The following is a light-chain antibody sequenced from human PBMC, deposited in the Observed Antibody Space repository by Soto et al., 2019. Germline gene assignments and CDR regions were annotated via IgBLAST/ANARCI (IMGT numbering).Light chain of an antibody. J-gene: IGLJ2*01. V-gene: IGLV1-47*01. CDR1: GSNIETNY. CDR2: IND. Sequence: QSVLTQPPSASGTPGQTVTISCSGSGSNIETNYVYWYQKLPTTAPRLLIYINDQRPSGVPDRFSAFKSGTSASLVISGLRPEDEADYYCSATDDSLTGPVFGGGTKLTVL. CDR3: SATDDSLTGPV.